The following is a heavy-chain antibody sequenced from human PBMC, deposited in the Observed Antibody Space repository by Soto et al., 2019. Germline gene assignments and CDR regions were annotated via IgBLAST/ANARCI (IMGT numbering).Heavy chain of an antibody. Sequence: QAQLVESGGGVVQPGRSLRLSCAASGFTFSSYGMHWVRQAPGTGLEWVAVISYDGGLRHYADSVKGRFTISRDNSKNMVLLKMNSLRAEDTAVYYCVSDRGYGHASVPYSWGQGTLVSVSS. J-gene: IGHJ4*02. CDR1: GFTFSSYG. V-gene: IGHV3-30*03. CDR2: ISYDGGLR. D-gene: IGHD5-18*01. CDR3: VSDRGYGHASVPYS.